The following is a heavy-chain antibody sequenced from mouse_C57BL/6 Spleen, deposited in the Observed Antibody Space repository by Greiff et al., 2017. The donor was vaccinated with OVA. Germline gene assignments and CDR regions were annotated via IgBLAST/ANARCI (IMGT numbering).Heavy chain of an antibody. CDR1: GYTFTSYW. V-gene: IGHV1-64*01. CDR3: AREDSYGNYWWYFDV. Sequence: QVQLQQSGAELVKPGASVKLSCMASGYTFTSYWMHWVKQRPGQGLEWIGMIHPNSGSTNYNEKFKSKATLTVDKSSSTAYMQLSSLTSEDSAVYYCAREDSYGNYWWYFDVWGTGTTVTVSS. CDR2: IHPNSGST. D-gene: IGHD2-1*01. J-gene: IGHJ1*03.